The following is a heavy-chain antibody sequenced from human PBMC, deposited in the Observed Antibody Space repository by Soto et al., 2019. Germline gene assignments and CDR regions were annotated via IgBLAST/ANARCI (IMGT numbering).Heavy chain of an antibody. D-gene: IGHD4-17*01. J-gene: IGHJ4*02. CDR2: ISHTGRT. Sequence: SETLSLTCSVSTGSMRTYYWTWIRQSPGKGLEWIGQISHTGRTKYNPSLESRVTISVDTSRKQFSLKLTSVTAADTALYYCARDDTTGLFDFWGQGTLVTVSS. CDR1: TGSMRTYY. CDR3: ARDDTTGLFDF. V-gene: IGHV4-59*01.